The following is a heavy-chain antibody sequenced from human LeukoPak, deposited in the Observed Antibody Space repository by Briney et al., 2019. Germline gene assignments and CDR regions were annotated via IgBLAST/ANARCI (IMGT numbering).Heavy chain of an antibody. Sequence: GASVKVSCKASGYTFTGYYMHWVRQAPGQGLEWMGGIIPIFGTANYAQKFQGRVTITADESTSTAYMELSSLRSEDTAVYYCARGGAEYSSSSYFDYGGQGTLVTVSS. CDR1: GYTFTGYY. CDR2: IIPIFGTA. D-gene: IGHD6-6*01. CDR3: ARGGAEYSSSSYFDY. V-gene: IGHV1-69*13. J-gene: IGHJ4*02.